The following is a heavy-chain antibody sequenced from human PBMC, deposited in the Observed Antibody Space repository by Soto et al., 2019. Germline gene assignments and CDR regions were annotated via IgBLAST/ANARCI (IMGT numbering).Heavy chain of an antibody. Sequence: QVQLVQSGAEVKKPGSSVKVSCKASGGTFRSYAISWVRQAPGQGLEWMGGIIPIFGTANYAQKFQGRVASTADETTSTAYMELSSLRTEDTAVYYCEREAMGYCISTSCYAGFDYWCQGTLVTVSS. V-gene: IGHV1-69*12. D-gene: IGHD2-2*01. CDR2: IIPIFGTA. CDR1: GGTFRSYA. CDR3: EREAMGYCISTSCYAGFDY. J-gene: IGHJ4*02.